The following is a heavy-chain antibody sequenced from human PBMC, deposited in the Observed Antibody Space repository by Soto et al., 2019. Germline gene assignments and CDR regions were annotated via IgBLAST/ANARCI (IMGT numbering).Heavy chain of an antibody. J-gene: IGHJ6*03. CDR1: GDSVSSNSAA. Sequence: KQSQTLSLTCAISGDSVSSNSAAWNWIRQSPSRGLEWLGRTYYRSKWYNDYAVSVKSRITINPDTSKNQFSLRLNSVTPEDTAVYYCAREELELRYYYYYYMDVWGKGTTVTVSS. D-gene: IGHD1-7*01. CDR3: AREELELRYYYYYYMDV. CDR2: TYYRSKWYN. V-gene: IGHV6-1*01.